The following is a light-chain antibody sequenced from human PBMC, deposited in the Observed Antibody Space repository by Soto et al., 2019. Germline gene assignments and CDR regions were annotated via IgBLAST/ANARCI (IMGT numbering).Light chain of an antibody. V-gene: IGLV2-14*03. Sequence: QSALTQPASVSGSPGQTITISCTGAVSEVAGYTYVSWYRQHPGKGPKVIIYDVSNRPLGVSNRFSGSKSGTTASLTISGLQAEDEADYYCSSFTRIVGLFGGGTQLTVL. J-gene: IGLJ2*01. CDR1: VSEVAGYTY. CDR2: DVS. CDR3: SSFTRIVGL.